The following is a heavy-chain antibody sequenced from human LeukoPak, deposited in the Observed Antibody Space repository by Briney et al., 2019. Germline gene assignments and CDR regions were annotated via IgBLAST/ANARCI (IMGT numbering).Heavy chain of an antibody. Sequence: QPGGSLRLSCAASGFAFSSQAMGWVRQAPGKGLEWVSVIGDSGDPTYYADSVKGRFTISRDNSKNTLYLQMNSLRAEDTALYYCAKEQSSSGFFDYWGQGTLVTVSS. CDR3: AKEQSSSGFFDY. CDR1: GFAFSSQA. CDR2: IGDSGDPT. J-gene: IGHJ4*02. V-gene: IGHV3-23*01. D-gene: IGHD6-6*01.